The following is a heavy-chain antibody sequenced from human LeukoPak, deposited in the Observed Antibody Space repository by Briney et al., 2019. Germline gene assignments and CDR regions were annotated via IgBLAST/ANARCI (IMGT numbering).Heavy chain of an antibody. CDR2: IIPVLEMA. Sequence: SVKVSCKVPGGTFNTYGITWVRQAPGQGLEWMGRIIPVLEMATYAQKYEGRVKITADKSTTTIYLFLSSLASDDTAVYYCARGRNYFDYWGQGSLVTVSS. V-gene: IGHV1-69*04. CDR3: ARGRNYFDY. CDR1: GGTFNTYG. J-gene: IGHJ4*01.